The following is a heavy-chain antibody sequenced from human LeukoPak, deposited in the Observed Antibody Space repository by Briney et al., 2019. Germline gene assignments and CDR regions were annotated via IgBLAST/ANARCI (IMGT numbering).Heavy chain of an antibody. V-gene: IGHV1-18*01. CDR2: ISAYNGNT. D-gene: IGHD5-18*01. CDR3: ARSGYSYSPFDY. J-gene: IGHJ4*02. CDR1: DYTFTSYG. Sequence: ASVKVSCKVSDYTFTSYGISWVRQAPGQGLEWMGWISAYNGNTNYAQKLQGRVTMTTDTSTSTAYMELRSLRSDDTAVYYCARSGYSYSPFDYWGQGTLVTVSS.